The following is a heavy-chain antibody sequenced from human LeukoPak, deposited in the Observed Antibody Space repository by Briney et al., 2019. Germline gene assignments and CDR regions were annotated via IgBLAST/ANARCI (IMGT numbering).Heavy chain of an antibody. CDR1: GYTFTGYY. V-gene: IGHV1-2*02. CDR2: INPNSGGT. CDR3: ARDTCGGDCYPLIGSIQH. Sequence: ASVKVSCKASGYTFTGYYMHWVRQAPGQGLEWMGWINPNSGGTNYAQKFQGRVTMTRDTSISTAYMELSRLRSDDTAVYYCARDTCGGDCYPLIGSIQHWGQGTLVTVSS. J-gene: IGHJ1*01. D-gene: IGHD2-21*01.